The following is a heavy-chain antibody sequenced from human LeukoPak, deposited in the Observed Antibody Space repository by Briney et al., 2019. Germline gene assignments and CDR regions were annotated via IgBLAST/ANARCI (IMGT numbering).Heavy chain of an antibody. V-gene: IGHV4-34*01. CDR1: GGSFSGYY. Sequence: SETLSLTCAAYGGSFSGYYWSWIRQPPGKGLEWIGEINHSGSTNYNPSLKSRVTISVDTSKNQFSLKLSSVTAADTAVYYCARVGDYDSSGMLDYWGQGTLVTVSS. D-gene: IGHD3-22*01. J-gene: IGHJ4*02. CDR3: ARVGDYDSSGMLDY. CDR2: INHSGST.